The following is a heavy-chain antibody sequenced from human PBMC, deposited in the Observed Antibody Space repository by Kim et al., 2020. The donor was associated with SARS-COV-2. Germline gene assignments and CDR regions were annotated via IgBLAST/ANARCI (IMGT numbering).Heavy chain of an antibody. D-gene: IGHD2-2*02. Sequence: GGSLSLSCVVSGFTLSDHYMSWIRQAPGKGLEWIAYISASGATIRYADSVKGRFTISRDTGRNSLFLQIDSVRAEDTALYYCARDKGYTGFDFWGQGTRV. CDR2: ISASGATI. V-gene: IGHV3-11*01. CDR3: ARDKGYTGFDF. J-gene: IGHJ4*02. CDR1: GFTLSDHY.